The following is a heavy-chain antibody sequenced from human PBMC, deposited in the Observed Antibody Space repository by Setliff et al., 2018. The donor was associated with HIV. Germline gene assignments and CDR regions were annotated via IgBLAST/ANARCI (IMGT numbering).Heavy chain of an antibody. CDR2: VNHRGTI. CDR3: ARLYSSSWYDWVPFDY. J-gene: IGHJ4*02. Sequence: ETLSLTCAVYGGSFNGYYWTWIRQSPGKGLEWIGEVNHRGTINYNQSLKNRVIISVDTAKNQFSLNMISMTAEDTAVYYCARLYSSSWYDWVPFDYWGQGTLVTVSS. V-gene: IGHV4-34*01. CDR1: GGSFNGYY. D-gene: IGHD6-13*01.